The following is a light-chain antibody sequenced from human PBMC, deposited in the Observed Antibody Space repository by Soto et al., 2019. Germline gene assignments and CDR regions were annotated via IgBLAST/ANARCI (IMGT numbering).Light chain of an antibody. J-gene: IGKJ4*01. CDR3: QQSYSSPLT. CDR1: QSISRY. Sequence: DIQMTQSPSSLSASVGDRVMITCRTSQSISRYLNWYQQKPGQAPKLLIFAASSLQSGVPSRFSGSGSGTDFTLTISSLQPEDCTTYYCQQSYSSPLTFGGGTKVEVK. V-gene: IGKV1-39*01. CDR2: AAS.